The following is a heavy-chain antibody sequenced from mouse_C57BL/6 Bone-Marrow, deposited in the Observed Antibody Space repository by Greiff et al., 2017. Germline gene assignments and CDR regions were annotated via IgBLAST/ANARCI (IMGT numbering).Heavy chain of an antibody. Sequence: QVQLQQPGAELVKPGASVTLSCTASGYTFTSYWMHWVKQRPGQGLEWIGMIHPKSGSTNYTEKFKSKATLTVDKSSSTSYMQRSSLTSETSAVYYCAILLWFDYWGQGTALTVSS. CDR2: IHPKSGST. CDR3: AILLWFDY. D-gene: IGHD2-1*01. V-gene: IGHV1-64*01. CDR1: GYTFTSYW. J-gene: IGHJ2*01.